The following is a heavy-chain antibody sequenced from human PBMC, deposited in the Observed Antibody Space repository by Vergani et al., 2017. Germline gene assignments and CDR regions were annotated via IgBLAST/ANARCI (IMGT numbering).Heavy chain of an antibody. CDR3: AREYSSTSGRAFDF. V-gene: IGHV3-74*03. D-gene: IGHD2-2*01. CDR1: GFSFNSYW. J-gene: IGHJ3*01. CDR2: IKSDGSIT. Sequence: EVQLVESGGGLVQPGGSLRLSCAASGFSFNSYWMHWVRQVPGKGLLWVSRIKSDGSITAYADSVKGRFTISRDNAQNTLYLQMNSLRVEDTGVYYCAREYSSTSGRAFDFWGQGTKVTVSS.